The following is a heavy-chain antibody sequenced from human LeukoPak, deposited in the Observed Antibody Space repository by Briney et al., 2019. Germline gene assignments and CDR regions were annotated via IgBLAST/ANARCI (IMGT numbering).Heavy chain of an antibody. CDR3: AKTDYGDYDWFDP. J-gene: IGHJ5*02. CDR1: GFTFSNFP. Sequence: GGSLRLSCAASGFTFSNFPMGWVRQAPGKGLEWVSAISAGGGTTWYAASVQGRVTISRDNSKNTLFLQMNSLRTEDTAVYYCAKTDYGDYDWFDPWGQGTLVTVSS. CDR2: ISAGGGTT. D-gene: IGHD4-17*01. V-gene: IGHV3-23*01.